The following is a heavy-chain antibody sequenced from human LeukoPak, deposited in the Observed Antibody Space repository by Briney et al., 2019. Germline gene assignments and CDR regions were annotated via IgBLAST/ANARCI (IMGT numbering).Heavy chain of an antibody. J-gene: IGHJ4*02. CDR2: ISAYNGNT. CDR3: ARDTSLIAAAGSY. D-gene: IGHD6-13*01. Sequence: ASVKVSCKASGYTLTTYALNWVRQAPGQGLEWMGWISAYNGNTNYVQKFQGRVTMTTDTSTSTAYMELRSLRSDDTAVYYCARDTSLIAAAGSYWGQGTLVTVSS. V-gene: IGHV1-18*01. CDR1: GYTLTTYA.